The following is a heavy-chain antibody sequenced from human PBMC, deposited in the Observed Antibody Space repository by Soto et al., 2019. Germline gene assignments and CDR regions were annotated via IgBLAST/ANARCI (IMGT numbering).Heavy chain of an antibody. D-gene: IGHD3-22*01. V-gene: IGHV5-51*01. Sequence: GESLKISCKGSGYSFTSYWIGWVRQMPGKGLEWMGIIYPGDSDTRYSPSFQGQVTISADKSISTAYLQWSSLEASDTAMYNCARTYDGSGPNSGGYGFDIWGQGTMVTVSS. CDR1: GYSFTSYW. CDR3: ARTYDGSGPNSGGYGFDI. CDR2: IYPGDSDT. J-gene: IGHJ3*02.